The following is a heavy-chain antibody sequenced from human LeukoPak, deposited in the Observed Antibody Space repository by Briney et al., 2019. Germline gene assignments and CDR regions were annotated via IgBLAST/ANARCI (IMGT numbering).Heavy chain of an antibody. CDR1: GFTFSNYA. D-gene: IGHD3-3*02. CDR3: AKESHFWSGYSDY. J-gene: IGHJ4*02. V-gene: IGHV3-23*01. CDR2: INNSGGTT. Sequence: GGSLRLSCAASGFTFSNYAMSWVRQAPGKGLEWVSGINNSGGTTYYADSVKGRFTISRDNSKNTLYLQMNSLRVEDTAVYYCAKESHFWSGYSDYWGQGTLVTVSS.